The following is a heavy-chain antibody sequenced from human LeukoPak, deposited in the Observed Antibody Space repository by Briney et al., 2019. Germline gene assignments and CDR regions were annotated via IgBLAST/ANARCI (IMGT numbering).Heavy chain of an antibody. D-gene: IGHD3-22*01. V-gene: IGHV3-21*04. Sequence: KSGGSLRLSCAASGFTFSSYSMNWVRQAPGKGLEWVSSISSSSSYIYYADSVKGRFTISRDNAKNSLYLQMNSLRAEDTAVYYCARDGGSGYSYYFDYWGQGTLVTVSS. CDR2: ISSSSSYI. J-gene: IGHJ4*02. CDR1: GFTFSSYS. CDR3: ARDGGSGYSYYFDY.